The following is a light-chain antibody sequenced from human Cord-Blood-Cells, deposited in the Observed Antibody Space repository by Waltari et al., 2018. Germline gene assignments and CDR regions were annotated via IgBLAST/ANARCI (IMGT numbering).Light chain of an antibody. CDR3: QQYDNLPLT. V-gene: IGKV1-33*01. CDR2: DAS. J-gene: IGKJ4*01. CDR1: QDISNY. Sequence: DIKTSQSPSSLPASVGDRITITCQASQDISNYLNWYQQKPGKAPKLLIYDASNLETGVPSRFSGSGSGTDFTFTISSLQPEDIATYYCQQYDNLPLTFGGGTKVEIK.